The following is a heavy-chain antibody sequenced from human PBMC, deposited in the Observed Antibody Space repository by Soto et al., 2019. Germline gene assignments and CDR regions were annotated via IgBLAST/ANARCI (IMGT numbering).Heavy chain of an antibody. Sequence: ASVKVSCKASGYTFTSYGISWVRQAPGQGLEWMGWISAYNGNTNYAQKLQGRVTTTTDTSTSTAYMELRSLRSDDTAVYYCAREYYDFWSGYLPPAKYYYGMDVWGQGTTVTVSS. J-gene: IGHJ6*02. D-gene: IGHD3-3*01. CDR1: GYTFTSYG. CDR3: AREYYDFWSGYLPPAKYYYGMDV. V-gene: IGHV1-18*01. CDR2: ISAYNGNT.